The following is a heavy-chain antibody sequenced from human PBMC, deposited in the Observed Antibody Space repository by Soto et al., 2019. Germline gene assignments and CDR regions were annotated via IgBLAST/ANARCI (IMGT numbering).Heavy chain of an antibody. Sequence: SETLSLTCTVSGGSISSGGYYWSWIRQHPGKGLEWIGYIYYSGSTYYNPSLKSRVTISVDTSKNHFSLKLSSVTAADTAVYYCARAERYFDWLSPGHIDYWGQGTLVTVSS. D-gene: IGHD3-9*01. V-gene: IGHV4-31*03. CDR3: ARAERYFDWLSPGHIDY. J-gene: IGHJ4*02. CDR1: GGSISSGGYY. CDR2: IYYSGST.